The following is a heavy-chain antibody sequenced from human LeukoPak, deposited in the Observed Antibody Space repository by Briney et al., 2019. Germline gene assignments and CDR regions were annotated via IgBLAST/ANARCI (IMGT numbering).Heavy chain of an antibody. V-gene: IGHV4-39*01. D-gene: IGHD3-10*01. Sequence: SETLSLTCTVSGGSISSSSYYWGWIRQPPGKGLEWIGSIYYSGSTYYNPSLKSRVTISVDTSKNQFSLKLSSVSAADTAVYYCARPGSGSYYNPPDYWGQGTLVTVSS. CDR2: IYYSGST. CDR1: GGSISSSSYY. J-gene: IGHJ4*02. CDR3: ARPGSGSYYNPPDY.